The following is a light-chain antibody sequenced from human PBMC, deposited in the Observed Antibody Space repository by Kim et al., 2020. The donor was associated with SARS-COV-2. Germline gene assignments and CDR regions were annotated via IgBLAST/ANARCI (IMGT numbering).Light chain of an antibody. V-gene: IGKV3-11*01. CDR1: QSVRGY. J-gene: IGKJ4*01. CDR2: YVS. CDR3: QQRSYSLT. Sequence: SLAPGARATLSGRASQSVRGYLAWYQQRPGQAPRLLIDYVSNRATGIPARFSGSGSGTDFTLTISSLEPEDFAVYYCQQRSYSLTFGGGTKVDIK.